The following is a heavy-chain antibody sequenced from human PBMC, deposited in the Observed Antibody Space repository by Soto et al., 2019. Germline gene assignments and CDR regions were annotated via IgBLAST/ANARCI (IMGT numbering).Heavy chain of an antibody. V-gene: IGHV3-53*02. CDR3: ARATEWNALDI. Sequence: DVQLVETGGGLIQPGGSLRLSCAASGFSVSSDYMNWVRQDPGKGLELVSVIYRGGSTYYADSVRGRFTISRDNSENKLFLQMNSLRAEDTAVYYCARATEWNALDIWGQGTMVTVAS. D-gene: IGHD3-3*01. J-gene: IGHJ3*02. CDR2: IYRGGST. CDR1: GFSVSSDY.